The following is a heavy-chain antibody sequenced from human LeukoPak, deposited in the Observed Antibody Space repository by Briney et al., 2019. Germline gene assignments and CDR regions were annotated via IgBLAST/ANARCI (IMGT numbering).Heavy chain of an antibody. CDR3: ARVGYYYDSSGYPEYYFDY. CDR2: IIPIFGTA. Sequence: SVKVSCKASGGTFSSYAISRVRQAPGQGLEWMGGIIPIFGTANYAQKFQGRVTITADESTSTAYMELSSLRSEDTAVYYCARVGYYYDSSGYPEYYFDYWGQGTLVTVSS. J-gene: IGHJ4*02. D-gene: IGHD3-22*01. CDR1: GGTFSSYA. V-gene: IGHV1-69*13.